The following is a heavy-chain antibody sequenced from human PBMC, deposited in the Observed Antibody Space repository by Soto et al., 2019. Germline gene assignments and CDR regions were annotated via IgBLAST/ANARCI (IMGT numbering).Heavy chain of an antibody. D-gene: IGHD2-21*02. CDR1: GFTFSSYG. CDR3: AKALHIVVVTAPRAYIVGATLGVDV. V-gene: IGHV3-30*18. Sequence: QVQLVESGGGVVQPGRSLRLSCAASGFTFSSYGMHWVRQAPGKGLEWVAVISYDGSNKYYADSVKGRFTISRDNSKNTLYLQMNSLRAEDTAVYYCAKALHIVVVTAPRAYIVGATLGVDVWGQGTTVTVSS. J-gene: IGHJ6*02. CDR2: ISYDGSNK.